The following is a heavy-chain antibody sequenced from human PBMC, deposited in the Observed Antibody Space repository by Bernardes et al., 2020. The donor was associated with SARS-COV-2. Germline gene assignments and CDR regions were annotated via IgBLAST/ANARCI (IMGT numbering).Heavy chain of an antibody. J-gene: IGHJ3*01. CDR3: ARGYAYYYDTTGNYPYVSFDV. D-gene: IGHD3-22*01. CDR1: GDSITSNY. CDR2: IYFTGRT. V-gene: IGHV4-59*01. Sequence: ETLSLTCTVSGDSITSNYWGWIRQPPGKGLEWIGDIYFTGRTFYNPSLKSRVTISVATSKKVFSLNLRSVAAADTAVYYCARGYAYYYDTTGNYPYVSFDVWGQGTTVTVSS.